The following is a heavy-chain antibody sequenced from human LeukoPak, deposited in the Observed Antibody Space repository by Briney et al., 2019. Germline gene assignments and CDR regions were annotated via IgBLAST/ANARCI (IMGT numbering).Heavy chain of an antibody. D-gene: IGHD3-9*01. CDR2: VSDTGRA. V-gene: IGHV4-4*07. CDR3: ARGKEMTRTSGYYSFDF. Sequence: PSETLSLTCTVSIGSLNTYFWTWVRQPAGKGLEWIGRVSDTGRAYYNPSLESRVTISLDTSKNQLSLKVTSVTAADTAVYYCARGKEMTRTSGYYSFDFWGQGTLVSVSS. CDR1: IGSLNTYF. J-gene: IGHJ4*02.